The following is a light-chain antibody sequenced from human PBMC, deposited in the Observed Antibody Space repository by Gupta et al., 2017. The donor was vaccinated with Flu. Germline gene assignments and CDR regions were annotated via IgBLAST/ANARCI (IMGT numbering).Light chain of an antibody. Sequence: GDRVTITCRASQSFNSWLTWYQQKPGKAPRLVIYRAPTVERGVPSRFRGSESGTEFNLTISGLEPDDFAIYYCQQYADYPWTFGQGTKVEI. CDR3: QQYADYPWT. CDR1: QSFNSW. V-gene: IGKV1-5*03. CDR2: RAP. J-gene: IGKJ1*01.